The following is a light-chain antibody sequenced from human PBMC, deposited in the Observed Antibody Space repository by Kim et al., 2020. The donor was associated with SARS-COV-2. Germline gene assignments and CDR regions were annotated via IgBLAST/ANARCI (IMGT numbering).Light chain of an antibody. CDR1: QSISNF. CDR2: AAF. Sequence: ASVGDRVTITCRARQSISNFLNWYQQKPGKAPKLLIYAAFNLQSGFPLRFTGSGSGTDFSLTISSLQPEDFATYYCQQSYYAPLTFGGGTKVDIK. V-gene: IGKV1-39*01. CDR3: QQSYYAPLT. J-gene: IGKJ4*01.